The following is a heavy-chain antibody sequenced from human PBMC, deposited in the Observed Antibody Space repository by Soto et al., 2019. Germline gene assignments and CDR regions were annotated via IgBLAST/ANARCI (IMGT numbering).Heavy chain of an antibody. J-gene: IGHJ4*02. Sequence: EVQLVESGGRLVQPGRSLRLSCVGTGLNFDDFAMHWVRQAPGKGLEWVSGITWNSRVLAYADSVKGRFTISRDNARNYLYLQMDSLRDKDTALYYCVKRKYNFWSPYYFDSWGQGTLVTVSS. CDR1: GLNFDDFA. CDR2: ITWNSRVL. V-gene: IGHV3-9*01. D-gene: IGHD3-3*01. CDR3: VKRKYNFWSPYYFDS.